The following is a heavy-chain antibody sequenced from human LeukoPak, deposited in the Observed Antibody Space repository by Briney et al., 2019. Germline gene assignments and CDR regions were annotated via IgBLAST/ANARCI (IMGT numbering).Heavy chain of an antibody. CDR3: ARDSLYYGSGSYLGFDP. CDR2: ISGYNGNT. J-gene: IGHJ5*02. V-gene: IGHV1-18*01. D-gene: IGHD3-10*01. CDR1: GYTFTRYG. Sequence: GASVKVSCKASGYTFTRYGISWVRQAPGPGLEWMGWISGYNGNTNYAEKLQGRVTMTTDTSTSTVYMELRSLRSDDTAVYYCARDSLYYGSGSYLGFDPWGQGTLVTVSS.